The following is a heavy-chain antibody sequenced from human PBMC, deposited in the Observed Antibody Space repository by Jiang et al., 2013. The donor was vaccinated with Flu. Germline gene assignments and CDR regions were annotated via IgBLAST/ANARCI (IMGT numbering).Heavy chain of an antibody. CDR2: IFHTGST. CDR1: GAAIRSSDW. J-gene: IGHJ4*02. Sequence: GPGLVKPSGTLSLTCAVSGAAIRSSDWWSWVRQPPGKGLEWIGEIFHTGSTNYNSSLKSRVTISVDESKNQFSLKLSAVTAADTAVYYCARAPNDYGGEIDYWGRGTLVTVSS. CDR3: ARAPNDYGGEIDY. D-gene: IGHD4-23*01. V-gene: IGHV4-4*02.